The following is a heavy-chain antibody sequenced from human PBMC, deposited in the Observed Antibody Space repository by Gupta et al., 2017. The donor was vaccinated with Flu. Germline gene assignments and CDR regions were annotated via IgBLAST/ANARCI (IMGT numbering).Heavy chain of an antibody. CDR1: GFTFDDYA. V-gene: IGHV3-9*01. Sequence: EVQLVESGGGLVQPGRSLRLSCAASGFTFDDYAMHWVRPAPGKGLEWVSGISWNSGSIGYADSVKGRFTISRDNAKNSLYLQMNSLRAEDTALYYCAKANFDSSGYYYYYYGMDVWGQGTTVTVSS. CDR2: ISWNSGSI. CDR3: AKANFDSSGYYYYYYGMDV. J-gene: IGHJ6*02. D-gene: IGHD3-22*01.